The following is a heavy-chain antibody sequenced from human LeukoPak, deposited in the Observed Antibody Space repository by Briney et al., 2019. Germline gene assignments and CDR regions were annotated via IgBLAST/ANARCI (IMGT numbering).Heavy chain of an antibody. Sequence: PSETLSLTCTVSGGSISRGGYYWTWIRQHPGKGLEWIGYIYDSEITYYNPSLKGRITISADTSKNQFSLKLSSVTAADTAVYYCARDLGYGSGSYFDYWGQGTLVTVSS. D-gene: IGHD3-10*01. CDR2: IYDSEIT. V-gene: IGHV4-31*03. J-gene: IGHJ4*02. CDR3: ARDLGYGSGSYFDY. CDR1: GGSISRGGYY.